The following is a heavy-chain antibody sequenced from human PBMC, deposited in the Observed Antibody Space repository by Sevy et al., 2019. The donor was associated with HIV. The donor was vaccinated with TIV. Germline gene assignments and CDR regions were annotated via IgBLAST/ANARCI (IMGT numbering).Heavy chain of an antibody. CDR2: IYYTGST. J-gene: IGHJ5*02. CDR1: GASMRSGTYY. D-gene: IGHD5-12*01. CDR3: ARGRLRVARERWFDP. Sequence: SEILSLTCTVSGASMRSGTYYWSWIRQHPGKGLEWIGYIYYTGSTYYNPSLKSRVIISLDASKNQFSLKLSSVTAADTAVYYCARGRLRVARERWFDPWGQGTLVTVSS. V-gene: IGHV4-31*03.